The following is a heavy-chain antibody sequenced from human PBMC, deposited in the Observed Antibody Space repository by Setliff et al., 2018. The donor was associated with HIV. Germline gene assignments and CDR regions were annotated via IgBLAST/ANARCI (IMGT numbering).Heavy chain of an antibody. CDR2: ISYSGST. CDR3: ARGVARQVVIDRWLDP. Sequence: PSETLSLTCAVFGGSFSDFYWSWIRQPPGKGLEWIGEISYSGSTVYNPSLKGRVTMSVDASKNLVSLNLNSVTAADTAIYYCARGVARQVVIDRWLDPWGQGTPVTVS. V-gene: IGHV4-34*01. D-gene: IGHD2-21*01. J-gene: IGHJ5*02. CDR1: GGSFSDFY.